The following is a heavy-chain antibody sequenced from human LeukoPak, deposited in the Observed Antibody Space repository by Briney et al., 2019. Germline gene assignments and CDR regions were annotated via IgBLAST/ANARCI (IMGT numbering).Heavy chain of an antibody. J-gene: IGHJ5*02. CDR1: GFTFSDYY. D-gene: IGHD3-10*01. V-gene: IGHV4-59*05. CDR3: ASGYFGSGTQPGWFDP. Sequence: GSLRLSCAASGFTFSDYYMSWIRQAPGKGLEWIGTIYYNGRTYYNPSLKSRVTISVDTSKNQFSVRLSSVTAADTAMYYCASGYFGSGTQPGWFDPWGQGTLVTVSS. CDR2: IYYNGRT.